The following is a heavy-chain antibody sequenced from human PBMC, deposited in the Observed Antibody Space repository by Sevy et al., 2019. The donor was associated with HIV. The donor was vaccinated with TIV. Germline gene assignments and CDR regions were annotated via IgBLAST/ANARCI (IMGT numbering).Heavy chain of an antibody. CDR3: ARGGYYYDNAASYAFDS. CDR1: GFTFSSYA. V-gene: IGHV3-33*01. J-gene: IGHJ4*02. D-gene: IGHD3-22*01. CDR2: IWSDGYFK. Sequence: GGSLRLSCEASGFTFSSYAMRWVRQAPGKGLEWVAIIWSDGYFKYFRDSVKGRFTVSRDNSQNTLYLQMNSLRVEDTAIYYCARGGYYYDNAASYAFDSWGQRTLVTVSS.